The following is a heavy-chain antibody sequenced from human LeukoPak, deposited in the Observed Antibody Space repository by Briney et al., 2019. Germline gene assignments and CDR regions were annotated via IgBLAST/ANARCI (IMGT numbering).Heavy chain of an antibody. V-gene: IGHV3-74*01. CDR3: AKHGGNSFDY. D-gene: IGHD4-23*01. J-gene: IGHJ4*02. CDR1: GFTFSSYW. Sequence: GGSLRLSRAASGFTFSSYWMHWVRQAPGKGLVWVSRINSDGSSTSYADSVKGRFTISRDNAKNTLYLQMNSLRAEDTAVYHCAKHGGNSFDYWGQGTLVTVSS. CDR2: INSDGSST.